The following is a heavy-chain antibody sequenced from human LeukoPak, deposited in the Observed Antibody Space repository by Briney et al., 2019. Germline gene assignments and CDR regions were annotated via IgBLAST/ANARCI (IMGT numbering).Heavy chain of an antibody. D-gene: IGHD1-26*01. Sequence: PGGSLRLSCAASGFTFSSYEMNWVRQAAGKGLEWVSYISSSGSTIYYADSVKGRFTISRDNAKNSLYLQMNSLRAEDTAVDYYERQRELLFTVRYFDYWGQGTLVTVSS. CDR1: GFTFSSYE. J-gene: IGHJ4*02. V-gene: IGHV3-48*03. CDR2: ISSSGSTI. CDR3: ERQRELLFTVRYFDY.